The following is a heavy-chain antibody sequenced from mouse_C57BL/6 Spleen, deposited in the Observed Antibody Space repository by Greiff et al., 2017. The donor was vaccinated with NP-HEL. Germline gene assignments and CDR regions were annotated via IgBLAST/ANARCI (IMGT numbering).Heavy chain of an antibody. Sequence: QVQLQQPGAELVKPGASVKMSCKASGYTFTSYWITWVKQRPGQGLAWIGDIYPGSGSTNYNEKFKSKATLTVDTSSSTAYMQLSSLTSEDSAVYYCARGDYYGSSYKYFDVWGTGTTVTVSS. J-gene: IGHJ1*03. CDR3: ARGDYYGSSYKYFDV. D-gene: IGHD1-1*01. CDR1: GYTFTSYW. CDR2: IYPGSGST. V-gene: IGHV1-55*01.